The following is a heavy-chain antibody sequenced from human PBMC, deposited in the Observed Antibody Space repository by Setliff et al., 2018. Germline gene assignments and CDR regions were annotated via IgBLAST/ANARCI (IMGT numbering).Heavy chain of an antibody. CDR1: GGSISSGSNY. CDR3: ARGYCNSVGCFFAGWFDP. CDR2: IDPSGNT. V-gene: IGHV4-61*09. J-gene: IGHJ5*02. D-gene: IGHD2-2*01. Sequence: PSETLSLTCTVSGGSISSGSNYWSWIRQPAGRGLEWIGHIDPSGNTNYHPSLKSRVTISGDTSKNQFSLKLTSVTAADTAVYYCARGYCNSVGCFFAGWFDPWGQGTLVTVSS.